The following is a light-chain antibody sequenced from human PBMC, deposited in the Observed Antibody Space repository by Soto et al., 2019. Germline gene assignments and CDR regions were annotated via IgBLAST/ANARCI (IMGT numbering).Light chain of an antibody. CDR1: QSVSTN. V-gene: IGKV3-11*01. CDR3: QQGGNWPLT. Sequence: VMTQSPAILSVSPGERATLSCRASQSVSTNVAWYQHKRGQAPRLLIYDASSRASGIPARFSGSGSGTDFTLTISSLEPEDFAVYYCQQGGNWPLTFGQGTRLEIK. CDR2: DAS. J-gene: IGKJ5*01.